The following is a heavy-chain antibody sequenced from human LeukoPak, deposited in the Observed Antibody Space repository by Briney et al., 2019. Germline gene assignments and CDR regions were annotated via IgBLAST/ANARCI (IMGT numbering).Heavy chain of an antibody. V-gene: IGHV4-34*01. J-gene: IGHJ6*03. CDR3: ARSSIAEPGYYYYMDV. Sequence: PSGTLSLTCAVYGGSFSGYYWSWIRQPPGKGLEWIGEINHSGSTNYNPSLKSRVTMSVDTSKNQFSLKLSSVTAADTAVYYCARSSIAEPGYYYYMDVWGKGTTVTVSS. CDR2: INHSGST. CDR1: GGSFSGYY. D-gene: IGHD6-6*01.